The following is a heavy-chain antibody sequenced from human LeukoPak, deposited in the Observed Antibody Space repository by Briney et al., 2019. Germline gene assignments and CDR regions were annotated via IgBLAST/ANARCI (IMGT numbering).Heavy chain of an antibody. CDR3: AKDLYCSGGSCGY. V-gene: IGHV3-23*01. CDR1: GFTFSSYA. J-gene: IGHJ4*02. CDR2: ISGSGGST. Sequence: GGSLRLSCAASGFTFSSYAMSWVRQAPGKGLEWVSFISGSGGSTYYADSVKGRFTISRDNSKNTLYLQMNSLRAEDTAVYYCAKDLYCSGGSCGYWGQGTLVTVSS. D-gene: IGHD2-15*01.